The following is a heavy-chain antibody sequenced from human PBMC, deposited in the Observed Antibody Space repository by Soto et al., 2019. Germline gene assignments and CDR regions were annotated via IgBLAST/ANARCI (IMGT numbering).Heavy chain of an antibody. CDR1: GFTFSDNL. CDR2: LNPDTGNT. Sequence: QVQLVQSGAELKKPGASVNISCTASGFTFSDNLINWVRQVPGQGLEWMGWLNPDTGNTRYSETFQGRVTISRHPSASIAYSELSGLENEDTALYFYARDIQSVGPRANDAFDVWGQGTMITVSS. CDR3: ARDIQSVGPRANDAFDV. D-gene: IGHD5-18*01. J-gene: IGHJ3*01. V-gene: IGHV1-3*01.